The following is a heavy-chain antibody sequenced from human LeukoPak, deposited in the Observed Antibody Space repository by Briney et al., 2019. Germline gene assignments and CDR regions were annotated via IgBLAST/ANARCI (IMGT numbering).Heavy chain of an antibody. CDR1: GYTFTSYA. D-gene: IGHD2-15*01. CDR3: AGCSGGSCYSGGFDY. J-gene: IGHJ4*02. V-gene: IGHV1-3*01. Sequence: ASVKVSCKASGYTFTSYAMHWVRQAPGQRLEWMGWINAGNGNTKYSQKFQGRVTITRDTSASTAYMELSSLRSEDTAVYYCAGCSGGSCYSGGFDYWGQGTLVTVSS. CDR2: INAGNGNT.